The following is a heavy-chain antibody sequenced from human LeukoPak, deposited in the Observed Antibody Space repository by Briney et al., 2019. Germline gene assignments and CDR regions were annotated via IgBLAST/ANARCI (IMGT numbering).Heavy chain of an antibody. CDR1: GYSISSGYY. J-gene: IGHJ4*02. CDR3: ARHAGGIAAAGTRPFDY. D-gene: IGHD6-13*01. V-gene: IGHV4-38-2*02. Sequence: SETLSLTCSASGYSISSGYYWGWIRQPPGKGLEWIGSIHHTGTTLYNPSLKSRVTISVDTSRNQFSLKLSSVTAADTAVYYCARHAGGIAAAGTRPFDYWGQGTLVTVSS. CDR2: IHHTGTT.